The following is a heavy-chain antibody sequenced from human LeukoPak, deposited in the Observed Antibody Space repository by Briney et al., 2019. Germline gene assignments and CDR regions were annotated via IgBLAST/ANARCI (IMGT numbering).Heavy chain of an antibody. J-gene: IGHJ4*02. Sequence: GGSLRLSCAASGFTFNSYGMNWDRQAPGKGLEWVSSISSSSTYIYYADSVKGRFTISRDNAKNSLYLQMNSLRADDTAVYYCARALPRHDHLLYYWGQGTLVTVSS. CDR3: ARALPRHDHLLYY. CDR1: GFTFNSYG. D-gene: IGHD2-2*01. CDR2: ISSSSTYI. V-gene: IGHV3-21*01.